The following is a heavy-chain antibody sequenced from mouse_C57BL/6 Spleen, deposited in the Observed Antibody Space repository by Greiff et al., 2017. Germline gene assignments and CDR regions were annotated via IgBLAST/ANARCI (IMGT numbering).Heavy chain of an antibody. CDR1: GYSITSGYD. CDR3: ARGPDWEGYFDY. D-gene: IGHD4-1*01. CDR2: ISYSGST. J-gene: IGHJ2*01. Sequence: DVQLQESGPGMVKPSQSLSLTCTVTGYSITSGYDWHWIRHFPGNKLEWMGYISYSGSTNYNPSLKNRISITHDTSKNHFFLKLNSVNTEDTATYYCARGPDWEGYFDYWGKGTTLTVSS. V-gene: IGHV3-1*01.